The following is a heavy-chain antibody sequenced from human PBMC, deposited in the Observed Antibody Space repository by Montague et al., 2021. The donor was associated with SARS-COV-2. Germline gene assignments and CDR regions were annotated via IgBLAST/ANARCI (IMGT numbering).Heavy chain of an antibody. Sequence: SETLSLTCTVSGYSISTGYYWGWIRQPPGKGLEWIGTIYHSGSTYFNPSLESRVTISVDTSKNQFSLNLSSVTAADTAVYYCAKVAGSHDTFDIWGRGTMDTVSS. CDR2: IYHSGST. CDR3: AKVAGSHDTFDI. CDR1: GYSISTGYY. J-gene: IGHJ3*02. V-gene: IGHV4-38-2*02. D-gene: IGHD6-19*01.